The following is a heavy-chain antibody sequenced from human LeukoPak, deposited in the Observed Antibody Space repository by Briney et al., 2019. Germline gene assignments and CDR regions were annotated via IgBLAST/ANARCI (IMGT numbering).Heavy chain of an antibody. V-gene: IGHV3-7*01. CDR3: ARKYYYDSSGLLDY. J-gene: IGHJ4*02. D-gene: IGHD3-22*01. CDR1: EFTFSSYW. Sequence: GGSLRLSCAASEFTFSSYWMSWVRQAPGKGLEWVANIKQDGSEKYYVDSVKGRFTISRDNAKNSLYLQMNSLRAEDTAVYYCARKYYYDSSGLLDYWGQGTLVTVSS. CDR2: IKQDGSEK.